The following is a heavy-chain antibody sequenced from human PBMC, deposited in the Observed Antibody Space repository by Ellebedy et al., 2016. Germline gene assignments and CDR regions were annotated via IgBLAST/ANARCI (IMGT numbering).Heavy chain of an antibody. CDR1: GYTFTSYD. D-gene: IGHD3/OR15-3a*01. CDR3: ARDRRTGNWFDP. V-gene: IGHV1-18*01. J-gene: IGHJ5*02. Sequence: ASVKVSXKASGYTFTSYDINWVRQATGQGLEWMGWISAYNGNTNYAQKLQGRVTMTTDTSTSTAYMELRSLRSDDTAVYYCARDRRTGNWFDPWGQGTLVTVSS. CDR2: ISAYNGNT.